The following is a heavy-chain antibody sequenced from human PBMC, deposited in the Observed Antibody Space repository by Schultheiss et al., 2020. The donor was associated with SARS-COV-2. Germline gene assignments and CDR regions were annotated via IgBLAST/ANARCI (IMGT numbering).Heavy chain of an antibody. CDR2: INHSGST. J-gene: IGHJ4*02. V-gene: IGHV4-34*01. CDR1: GGSFSGYY. CDR3: ARDLAIFGVGDYFDY. Sequence: SETLSLTCAVYGGSFSGYYWSWIRQPPGKGLEWIGEINHSGSTNYNPSLKSRVTISVDSSKNQFYLKLSSVTAADTAVYYCARDLAIFGVGDYFDYWGQGTLVTVSS. D-gene: IGHD3-3*01.